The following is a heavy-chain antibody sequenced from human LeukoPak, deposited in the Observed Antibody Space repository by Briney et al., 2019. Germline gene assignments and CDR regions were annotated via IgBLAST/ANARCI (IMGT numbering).Heavy chain of an antibody. CDR1: GFTFSSYG. Sequence: GRSLRLSCAASGFTFSSYGMHWVRQAPGKGLEWVAVISYDGSNKYYADSAKGRFTISRDNSKNTLYLQMNSLRAEDTAVYYCAKGSRSSGWYYFDYWGQGTLVTVSS. V-gene: IGHV3-30*18. CDR2: ISYDGSNK. CDR3: AKGSRSSGWYYFDY. J-gene: IGHJ4*02. D-gene: IGHD6-19*01.